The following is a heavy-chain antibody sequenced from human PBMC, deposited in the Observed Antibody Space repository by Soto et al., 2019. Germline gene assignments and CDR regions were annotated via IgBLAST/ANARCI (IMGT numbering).Heavy chain of an antibody. J-gene: IGHJ6*02. CDR2: NSTYNGDT. Sequence: QVQLVQSGAEVKKPGASVKVSCKASGYTFTRSGISWVRQAPGQGLEWMGWNSTYNGDTNYAQTFQGRVTMTTDTSTSTVYMELRSMRSDDTAVYYCAREGVAPYYYYGMDVWGQGTPVTVSS. CDR1: GYTFTRSG. CDR3: AREGVAPYYYYGMDV. V-gene: IGHV1-18*01. D-gene: IGHD5-12*01.